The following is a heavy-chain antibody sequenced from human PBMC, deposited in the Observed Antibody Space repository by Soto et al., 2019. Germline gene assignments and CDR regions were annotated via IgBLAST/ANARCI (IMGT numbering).Heavy chain of an antibody. J-gene: IGHJ6*02. CDR1: GVSISSYY. CDR3: GRGNSGYDHYYYYGMDV. CDR2: IYYSGST. V-gene: IGHV4-59*01. D-gene: IGHD5-12*01. Sequence: SATLSLTCTVSGVSISSYYWSWIRQPPGKGLEWIGYIYYSGSTNYNPSLKSRVTISVDTSKNQFSLKLSSVTAADTAVYYCGRGNSGYDHYYYYGMDVWGQGTTVTVS.